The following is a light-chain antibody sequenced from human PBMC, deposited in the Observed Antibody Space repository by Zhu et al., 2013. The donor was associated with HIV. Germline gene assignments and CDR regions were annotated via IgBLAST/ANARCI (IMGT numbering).Light chain of an antibody. CDR2: GNT. Sequence: QSVLTQPPSVSGAPGQRVTISCTGISSNIGAGYDVQWYQQLPRTAPKLLINGNTNRPSGVPDRFSGSKSGTSASLAISGLQSEDEADYYCASWDDSLNGLYVFGTGTKVTVL. CDR1: SSNIGAGYD. V-gene: IGLV1-40*01. J-gene: IGLJ1*01. CDR3: ASWDDSLNGLYV.